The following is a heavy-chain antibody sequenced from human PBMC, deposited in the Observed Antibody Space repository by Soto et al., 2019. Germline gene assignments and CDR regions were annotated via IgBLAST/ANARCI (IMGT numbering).Heavy chain of an antibody. CDR2: INHSGST. CDR3: ASGRALGSHSLNPFDY. J-gene: IGHJ4*02. Sequence: SETLSLTCAVYGGSFSGYYWSWIRQPPGKGLEWIGEINHSGSTNYNPSLKSRVTISVDTSKNQFSLKLSSVTAADTAVYYCASGRALGSHSLNPFDYWGQGTLVTVSS. CDR1: GGSFSGYY. D-gene: IGHD3-10*01. V-gene: IGHV4-34*01.